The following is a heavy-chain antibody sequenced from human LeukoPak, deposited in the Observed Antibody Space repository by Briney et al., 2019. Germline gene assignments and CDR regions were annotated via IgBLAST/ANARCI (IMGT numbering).Heavy chain of an antibody. CDR3: ATSGNYYLKY. Sequence: PGGSLRLSCAASGFTFDDYAMHWVRHAPGKGLEWVSGISWNSGSIGYADSVKGRFTISRDNANNALSLQMNSLRDEDTAVYYCATSGNYYLKYWGQGTLVTVSS. D-gene: IGHD1-26*01. CDR1: GFTFDDYA. J-gene: IGHJ4*02. V-gene: IGHV3-9*01. CDR2: ISWNSGSI.